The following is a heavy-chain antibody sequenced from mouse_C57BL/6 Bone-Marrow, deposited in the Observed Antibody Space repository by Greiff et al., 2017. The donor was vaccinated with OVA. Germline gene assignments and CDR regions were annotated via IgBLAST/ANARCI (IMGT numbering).Heavy chain of an antibody. J-gene: IGHJ2*01. CDR3: TRWNYDGYYLDY. D-gene: IGHD2-3*01. Sequence: QVQLKQSGAELVRPGASVTLSCKASGYTFTDYEMHWVKQTPVHGLEWIGAIDPETGGTAYNQKFKGKAILTADKSSSTANMELRSLTSEDSAVYYCTRWNYDGYYLDYWGQGTTLTVSS. CDR1: GYTFTDYE. V-gene: IGHV1-15*01. CDR2: IDPETGGT.